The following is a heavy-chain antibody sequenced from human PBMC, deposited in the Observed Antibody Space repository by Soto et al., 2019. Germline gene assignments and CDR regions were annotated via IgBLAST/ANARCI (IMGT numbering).Heavy chain of an antibody. CDR1: GFTFSSYG. D-gene: IGHD6-25*01. Sequence: SLRLSCAASGFTFSSYGMHWVRQAPGKGLEWVAVIWYDGSNKYYADSVKGRFTISRDNSKNTLYLQMNSLRAEDTAVYYCARDRNENSGLDYCGPVAMATVYS. CDR3: ARDRNENSGLDY. CDR2: IWYDGSNK. J-gene: IGHJ4*02. V-gene: IGHV3-33*01.